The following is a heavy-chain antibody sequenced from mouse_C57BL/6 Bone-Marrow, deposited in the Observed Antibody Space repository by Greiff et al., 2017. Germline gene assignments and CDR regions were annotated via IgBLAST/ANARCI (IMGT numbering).Heavy chain of an antibody. J-gene: IGHJ3*01. CDR2: IWSGGST. D-gene: IGHD2-5*01. CDR3: ASAYYSNYVAY. Sequence: VQLQQSGPGLVQPSQSLSITCTVSGFSLTSYGVHWVRQSPGKGLEWLGVIWSGGSTDYNAAFISRLSISKDNSKSQVFFKMNSLQADDTAIYYCASAYYSNYVAYWGQGTLVTVSA. V-gene: IGHV2-2*01. CDR1: GFSLTSYG.